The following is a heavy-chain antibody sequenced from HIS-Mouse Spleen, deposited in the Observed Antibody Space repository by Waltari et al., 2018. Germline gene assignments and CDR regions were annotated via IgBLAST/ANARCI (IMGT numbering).Heavy chain of an antibody. CDR3: AREIPYSSSWYDWYFDL. J-gene: IGHJ2*01. CDR2: IYYSGST. D-gene: IGHD6-13*01. V-gene: IGHV4-39*07. CDR1: GGSISSSSYY. Sequence: QLQLQESGPGLVKPSETLSLTCTVSGGSISSSSYYWGWIRRPPGKGLGWIGSIYYSGSTYYNPSLKSRVTISVDPSKNQFSLKLSSVTAADTAVYYCAREIPYSSSWYDWYFDLWGRGTLVTVSS.